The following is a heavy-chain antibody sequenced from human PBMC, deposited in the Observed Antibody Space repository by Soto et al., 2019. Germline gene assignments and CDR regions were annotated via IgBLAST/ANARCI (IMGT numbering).Heavy chain of an antibody. V-gene: IGHV1-3*01. Sequence: ASVKVSCKASGYTFTSYAIHWVRQAPGQRLEWMGWINAGNGNTKYSQKFQGRVTITRDTSASTAYMELSSLRSEDTAVYYCARDLEQWLVFDYWGQGTLVTVSS. J-gene: IGHJ4*02. D-gene: IGHD6-19*01. CDR1: GYTFTSYA. CDR3: ARDLEQWLVFDY. CDR2: INAGNGNT.